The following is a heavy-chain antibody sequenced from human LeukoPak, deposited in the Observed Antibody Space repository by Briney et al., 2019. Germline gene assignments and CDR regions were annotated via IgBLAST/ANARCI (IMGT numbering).Heavy chain of an antibody. CDR1: GGSFSGYY. D-gene: IGHD3-10*01. Sequence: PSETLSLTCAVYGGSFSGYYWSWIRQPPGKGLEWIGEINQSGSAKYNPSLKSRLTISIDTSKNQFSLKLSSVTAADTAVYYCASSRYYYASGTYYSSYGMDVWGQGTTVIVSS. J-gene: IGHJ6*02. CDR3: ASSRYYYASGTYYSSYGMDV. V-gene: IGHV4-34*01. CDR2: INQSGSA.